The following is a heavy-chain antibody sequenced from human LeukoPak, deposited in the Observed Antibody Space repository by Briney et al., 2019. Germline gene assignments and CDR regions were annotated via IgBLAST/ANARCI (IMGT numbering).Heavy chain of an antibody. J-gene: IGHJ4*02. CDR2: ISYDGSNK. D-gene: IGHD4-17*01. CDR1: GFTFSGYG. Sequence: PGRSLRLSCAASGFTFSGYGMHWVRQAPGKGLEWVAVISYDGSNKYYADSVKGRFTISRDNSKNTLYLQMNSLRAEDTAVYYCAKPREDGDYLDYWGQGTLVTVSS. V-gene: IGHV3-30*18. CDR3: AKPREDGDYLDY.